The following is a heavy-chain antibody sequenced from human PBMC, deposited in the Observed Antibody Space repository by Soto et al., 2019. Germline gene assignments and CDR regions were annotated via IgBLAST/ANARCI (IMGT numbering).Heavy chain of an antibody. V-gene: IGHV2-5*02. J-gene: IGHJ3*02. CDR1: GFSLSTSGVG. CDR3: AHRLDCSGGSCYWSAFDI. D-gene: IGHD2-15*01. CDR2: IYWDDGK. Sequence: SGPTLVNPTQTLTLTCTFSGFSLSTSGVGVGWIRQPPGKALEWLALIYWDDGKRYSPSLKSRLTITKDTSKNQVVLTMTNMDPVDTATYYCAHRLDCSGGSCYWSAFDIWGQGTMVTVSS.